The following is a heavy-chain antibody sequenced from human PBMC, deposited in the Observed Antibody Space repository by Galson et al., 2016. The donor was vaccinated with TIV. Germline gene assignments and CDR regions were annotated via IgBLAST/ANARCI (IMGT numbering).Heavy chain of an antibody. CDR2: ITTTGRSI. CDR3: ARVAPLAVAGHAFDS. D-gene: IGHD6-19*01. CDR1: GFTLNNYP. Sequence: SLRLSCAASGFTLNNYPVSWVRQAPGQGLRWVSHITTTGRSIYYADSVRGRFTVSRDYSNNTVHLQMNGLRADDTAVYFCARVAPLAVAGHAFDSWGQGTLVTVSS. V-gene: IGHV3-23*01. J-gene: IGHJ4*02.